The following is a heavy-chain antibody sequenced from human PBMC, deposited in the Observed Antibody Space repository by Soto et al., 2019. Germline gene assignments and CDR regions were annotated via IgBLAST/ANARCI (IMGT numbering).Heavy chain of an antibody. CDR1: GFTFSSYA. D-gene: IGHD6-13*01. CDR3: AKDLYSIAAAVDY. Sequence: PGGSLRLSCAASGFTFSSYAMSWVRQAPGKGLEWVSAISGSGGSTYYAETVKGRFTISRDNSKNTLYLQMNSLRDEDTAVYYCAKDLYSIAAAVDYWGQGTLVTVSS. J-gene: IGHJ4*02. V-gene: IGHV3-23*01. CDR2: ISGSGGST.